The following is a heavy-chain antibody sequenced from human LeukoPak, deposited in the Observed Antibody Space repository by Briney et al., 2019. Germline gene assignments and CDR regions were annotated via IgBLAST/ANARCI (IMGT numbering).Heavy chain of an antibody. CDR1: GFTFSSYA. V-gene: IGHV3-30-3*01. CDR3: ATGSSSSFDY. D-gene: IGHD6-6*01. Sequence: PGGSLRLSCAASGFTFSSYAIHWVRQAPGKGLEWVAVISYDGSNKYYADSVKGRFTISRDNSKNTLYLQMNSLRAEDTAVYYCATGSSSSFDYWGQGALVTVSS. J-gene: IGHJ4*02. CDR2: ISYDGSNK.